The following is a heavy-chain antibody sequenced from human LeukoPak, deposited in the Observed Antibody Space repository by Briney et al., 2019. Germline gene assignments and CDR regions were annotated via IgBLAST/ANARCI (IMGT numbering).Heavy chain of an antibody. CDR3: AKDRNGWPTNFVS. D-gene: IGHD6-19*01. CDR2: ISSSGGTT. CDR1: GFTFSTYA. J-gene: IGHJ4*02. V-gene: IGHV3-23*01. Sequence: PGGSLRLSCAASGFTFSTYAVSWVRQAPGKGLEWVSAISSSGGTTYYADSVKGRFSISRDNSKNTLYLQMNSLRAEDTAVYYCAKDRNGWPTNFVSWGQGTLVTVSA.